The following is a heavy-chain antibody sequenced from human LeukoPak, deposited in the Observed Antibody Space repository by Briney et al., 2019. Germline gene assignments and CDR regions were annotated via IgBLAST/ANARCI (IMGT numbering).Heavy chain of an antibody. V-gene: IGHV4-59*12. CDR3: ARYCSSTSCFHPHCFDY. D-gene: IGHD2-2*01. CDR2: IYHSGST. CDR1: GGSISSYY. Sequence: SETLPLTCTVSGGSISSYYWSWIRQPPGKGLEWIGYIYHSGSTYYNPSLKSRVTISVDRSKNQFSLKLSSVTAADTAVYYCARYCSSTSCFHPHCFDYWGQGTLVTVSS. J-gene: IGHJ4*02.